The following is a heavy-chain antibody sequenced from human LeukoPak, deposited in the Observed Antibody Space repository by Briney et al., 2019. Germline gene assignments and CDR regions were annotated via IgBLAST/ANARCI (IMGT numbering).Heavy chain of an antibody. V-gene: IGHV3-21*05. CDR1: GFTFSRYA. J-gene: IGHJ4*02. Sequence: GGSLRLSCAASGFTFSRYAMNWVRQAPGKGLQWVSYINTDSSDIHYADSVKGRFTISRDNARNTLYLQLSSLRAEDSAVYYCARNTFQPGLIDSWGQGTLVTVSS. CDR3: ARNTFQPGLIDS. CDR2: INTDSSDI. D-gene: IGHD2-2*01.